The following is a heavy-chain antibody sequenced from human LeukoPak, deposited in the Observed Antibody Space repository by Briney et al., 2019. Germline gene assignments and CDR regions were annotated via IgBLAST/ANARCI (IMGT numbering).Heavy chain of an antibody. V-gene: IGHV1-69*01. Sequence: SVKVSCKASGGTFSSYAISWVRQAPGQGLEWMGGIIPIFGTANYAQKFQGRVTITADEATSTAYMELSSLRSEDTAVYYCAGEGGYYYGSGSPSDPWGQGTLVTVSS. CDR3: AGEGGYYYGSGSPSDP. J-gene: IGHJ5*02. CDR2: IIPIFGTA. D-gene: IGHD3-10*01. CDR1: GGTFSSYA.